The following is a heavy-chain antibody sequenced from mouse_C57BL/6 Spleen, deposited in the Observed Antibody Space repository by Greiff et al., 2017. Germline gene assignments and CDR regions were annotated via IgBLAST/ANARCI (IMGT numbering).Heavy chain of an antibody. Sequence: VHVKQSGPVLVKPGASVKMSCKASGYTFTDYYMNWVKQSHGKSLEWIGVINPYNGGTSYNQKFKGKATLTVDKSSSTAYMELNSLTSEDSAVYYCARKGYGSSYWYFDVWGTGTTVTVAS. J-gene: IGHJ1*03. V-gene: IGHV1-19*01. CDR1: GYTFTDYY. D-gene: IGHD1-1*01. CDR2: INPYNGGT. CDR3: ARKGYGSSYWYFDV.